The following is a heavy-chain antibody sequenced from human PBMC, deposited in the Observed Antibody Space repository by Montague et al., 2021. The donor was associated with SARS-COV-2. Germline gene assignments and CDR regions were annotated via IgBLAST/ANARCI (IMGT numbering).Heavy chain of an antibody. Sequence: SETLSLTCNVSGDSVASNNYYWGWLRQPPGLGLEWIASVFHTGKYFYNPSLKSRSSISVDTATNQVSLKFTSVSGAATALYFCARNLPPATIFTVVTHFDFWGHGTRVTVS. CDR1: GDSVASNNYY. J-gene: IGHJ4*01. CDR3: ARNLPPATIFTVVTHFDF. D-gene: IGHD4-11*01. V-gene: IGHV4-39*01. CDR2: VFHTGKY.